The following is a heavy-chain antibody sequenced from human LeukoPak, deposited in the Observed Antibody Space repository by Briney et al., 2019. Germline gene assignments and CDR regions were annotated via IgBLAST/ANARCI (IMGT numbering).Heavy chain of an antibody. V-gene: IGHV4-39*07. CDR3: ASQDSGSYSDFYYYYMDV. CDR1: GGSISSSSYY. D-gene: IGHD1-26*01. CDR2: IYYSGST. J-gene: IGHJ6*03. Sequence: SETLSLTCTVSGGSISSSSYYWGWIRQPPGKGLEWIGSIYYSGSTYYNPSLESRVTISLDTSKNQFSLKLSSVTAAVTAVYYCASQDSGSYSDFYYYYMDVWGKGTTVTVSS.